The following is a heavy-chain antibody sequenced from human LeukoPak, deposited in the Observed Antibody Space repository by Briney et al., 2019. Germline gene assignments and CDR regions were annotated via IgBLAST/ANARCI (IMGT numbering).Heavy chain of an antibody. J-gene: IGHJ4*02. CDR2: ISRLSSYI. CDR1: GFMFSNDS. V-gene: IGHV3-21*06. Sequence: GGSLRLSCAASGFMFSNDSMNWVRQAPGKGLEWVSSISRLSSYINYADSVKGRFTISRDKDNNSMELHLSRLRPEDTALYYCVRSPYRSGFDLWGQGPLLTVSS. D-gene: IGHD6-19*01. CDR3: VRSPYRSGFDL.